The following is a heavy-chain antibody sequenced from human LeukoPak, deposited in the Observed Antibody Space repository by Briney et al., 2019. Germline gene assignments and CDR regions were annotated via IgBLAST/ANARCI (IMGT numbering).Heavy chain of an antibody. V-gene: IGHV3-23*01. Sequence: GGSLRLSCAASGFTFSSYAMIWVRQAPGKGLEWVSAISGSGGSTYYADSVKGRFTISRDNSKNTLYLQMNSLRAEDTAVYYCAKRRSGSSGWFPFDSWGQGTLVTVSS. D-gene: IGHD6-19*01. CDR1: GFTFSSYA. CDR3: AKRRSGSSGWFPFDS. CDR2: ISGSGGST. J-gene: IGHJ4*02.